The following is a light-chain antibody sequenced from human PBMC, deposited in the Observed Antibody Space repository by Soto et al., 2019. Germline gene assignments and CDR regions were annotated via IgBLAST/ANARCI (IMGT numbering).Light chain of an antibody. CDR3: AAWDDSLSGPNWV. J-gene: IGLJ3*02. CDR1: SSNIGSNY. CDR2: RNN. V-gene: IGLV1-47*01. Sequence: QSVLTQPPSASGTPEQRVTISCSGSSSNIGSNYVYWYQQLPGTAPKLLIYRNNQRPSGVPDRFSGSKSGTSASLAISGLRSEDEADYYCAAWDDSLSGPNWVFGGGTKVTVL.